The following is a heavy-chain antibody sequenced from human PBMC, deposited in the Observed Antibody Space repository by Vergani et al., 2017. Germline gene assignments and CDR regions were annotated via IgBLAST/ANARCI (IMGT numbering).Heavy chain of an antibody. J-gene: IGHJ4*02. Sequence: EVQLLESGGSLKQPGGSVRLSCAASGFTFSTYAMHWVRQAPGKGLEWVSALTGGGGSTYYADSVKGRFTISRDNAKNSLYLQMNSLRAEDTAVYYCAXPCSSTSCYGSLYYWGQGTLVTVSS. CDR3: AXPCSSTSCYGSLYY. CDR1: GFTFSTYA. V-gene: IGHV3-23*01. D-gene: IGHD2-2*01. CDR2: LTGGGGST.